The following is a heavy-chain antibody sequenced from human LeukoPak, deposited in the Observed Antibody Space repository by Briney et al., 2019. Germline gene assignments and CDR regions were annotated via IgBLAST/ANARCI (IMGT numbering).Heavy chain of an antibody. CDR3: AARSGRDHYYYYMDV. V-gene: IGHV3-48*03. J-gene: IGHJ6*03. Sequence: PGGSLRLSCAASGFTFSSYEMNWVRQAPGKGLEWVSYISSSGSTIYYADSVKGRFTISRDNAKNSLYLQMNSLRAEDTAVYYCAARSGRDHYYYYMDVWGKGTTVTVSS. CDR2: ISSSGSTI. CDR1: GFTFSSYE. D-gene: IGHD3-10*01.